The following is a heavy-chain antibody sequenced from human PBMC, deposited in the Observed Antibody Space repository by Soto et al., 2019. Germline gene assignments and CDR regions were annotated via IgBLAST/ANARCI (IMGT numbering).Heavy chain of an antibody. D-gene: IGHD6-6*01. J-gene: IGHJ6*02. CDR3: ARLRDYSSSSGGYYYYYGMDV. V-gene: IGHV5-51*01. Sequence: PGESRKISCXGSRYSFTSHWMGCVRQLHGKGLEWIGIIYPGDSDTRDIPSFQGQVTISADKSMSTAYLQWSRLKASDTAMYYCARLRDYSSSSGGYYYYYGMDVCGQRTTVTVSS. CDR1: RYSFTSHW. CDR2: IYPGDSDT.